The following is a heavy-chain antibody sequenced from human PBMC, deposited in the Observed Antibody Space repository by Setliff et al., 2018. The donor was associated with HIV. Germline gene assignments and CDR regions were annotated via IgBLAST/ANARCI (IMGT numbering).Heavy chain of an antibody. Sequence: PSETLSLTCAVSGYSISSGYYWGWIWQPPGKGLEWIGSIYHSGSTYYNPSLKSRVTISVDTSKNQFSLKLSSVTAADTAVYYCARHEKTGIVYFDYWGQGTLVTVSS. CDR1: GYSISSGYY. CDR2: IYHSGST. CDR3: ARHEKTGIVYFDY. J-gene: IGHJ4*02. D-gene: IGHD3-9*01. V-gene: IGHV4-38-2*01.